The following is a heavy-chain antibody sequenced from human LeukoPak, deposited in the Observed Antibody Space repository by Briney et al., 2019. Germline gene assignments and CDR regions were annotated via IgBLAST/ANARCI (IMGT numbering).Heavy chain of an antibody. J-gene: IGHJ6*03. D-gene: IGHD3-10*01. Sequence: GGSLRLSCAASGFTFSSYGMSWVRQAPGKGLEWVANIKQDGSEKYYVDSVKGRFTISRDNAKNSLYLQMNSLRAEDTAVYYCARAEVGYYYGSGSYRGAFMDVWGKGTTVTVSS. CDR3: ARAEVGYYYGSGSYRGAFMDV. CDR2: IKQDGSEK. CDR1: GFTFSSYG. V-gene: IGHV3-7*01.